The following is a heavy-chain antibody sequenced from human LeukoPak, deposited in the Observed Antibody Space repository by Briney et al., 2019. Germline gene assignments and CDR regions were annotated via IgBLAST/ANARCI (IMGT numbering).Heavy chain of an antibody. CDR3: AKVSLGIAARPTGGLGDY. CDR2: ISGSGGST. Sequence: SGGSLRLSCAASGFTFSSYAMSWVRQAPGKGLEWVSAISGSGGSTYYADSVKGRFTISRDNSKNTLYLQMNSLRAEDTAVYYCAKVSLGIAARPTGGLGDYWGQGTLVTVSS. CDR1: GFTFSSYA. D-gene: IGHD6-6*01. V-gene: IGHV3-23*01. J-gene: IGHJ4*02.